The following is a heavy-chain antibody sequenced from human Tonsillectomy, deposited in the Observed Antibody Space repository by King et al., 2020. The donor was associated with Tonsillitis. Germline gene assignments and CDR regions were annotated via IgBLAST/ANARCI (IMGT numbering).Heavy chain of an antibody. CDR2: INHSGST. CDR1: GGSFSGYY. D-gene: IGHD2-15*01. V-gene: IGHV4-34*01. J-gene: IGHJ6*03. Sequence: VQLQQWGAGLLKPSETLSLTCAVYGGSFSGYYWSWIRQPPGKGLEWIGEINHSGSTNYNPSLKSRVTISVDTSKNQFPLTLSSVTAADPAVYYCARVGGGKRDYYYYRDVWGKGTTVTVSS. CDR3: ARVGGGKRDYYYYRDV.